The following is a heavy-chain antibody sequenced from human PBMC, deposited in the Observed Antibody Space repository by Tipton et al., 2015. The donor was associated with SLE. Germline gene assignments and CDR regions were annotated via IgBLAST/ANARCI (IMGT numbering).Heavy chain of an antibody. D-gene: IGHD2-15*01. CDR3: ARAPQGIFDY. CDR2: INHSGST. J-gene: IGHJ4*02. CDR1: GGSFSGYY. Sequence: TLSLTCAVYGGSFSGYYWSWIRQPPGKGLEWIGEINHSGSTNYNPSLKSRVTISVDTSKNQFSLKLSSVTAADTAVYYCARAPQGIFDYWGQGPLVTVSS. V-gene: IGHV4-34*01.